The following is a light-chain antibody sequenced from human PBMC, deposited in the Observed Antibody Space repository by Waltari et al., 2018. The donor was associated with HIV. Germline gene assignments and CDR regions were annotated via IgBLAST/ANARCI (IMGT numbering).Light chain of an antibody. CDR2: GAA. V-gene: IGKV3-15*01. Sequence: DIVMTQSPAILSVSPGERVTLSCRASQGVGSNLAWYQQKVGQAPRLLIYGAATRAAEIPVRFSGSGSGTDFTLTIDSLQSEDFATYYCQQYNIRLRGNTFGQGTKLQIK. CDR1: QGVGSN. J-gene: IGKJ2*01. CDR3: QQYNIRLRGNT.